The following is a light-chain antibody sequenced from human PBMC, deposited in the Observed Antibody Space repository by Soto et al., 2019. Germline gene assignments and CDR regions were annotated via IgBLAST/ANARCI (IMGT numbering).Light chain of an antibody. CDR3: QQYNSYSWT. V-gene: IGKV1-5*01. CDR1: QIISSW. Sequence: DIQMTQSPSTLSASVGDRFTITCRASQIISSWLAWYQQIPGKAPKLLIYDASSLESGVPSRFSGSGSGTEFTLTISSLQPDDFATYYCQQYNSYSWTFGQGTKVDI. J-gene: IGKJ1*01. CDR2: DAS.